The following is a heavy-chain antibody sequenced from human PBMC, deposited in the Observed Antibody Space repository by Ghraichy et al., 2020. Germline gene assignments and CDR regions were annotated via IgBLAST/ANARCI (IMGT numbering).Heavy chain of an antibody. D-gene: IGHD6-19*01. V-gene: IGHV3-48*02. CDR2: ISESGGSI. Sequence: GGSLRLSCVASGFTFSSYSMNWVHQAPGKGLEWVSYISESGGSIYYADSVKGRFTISRDNAKNSLSLQMNSLRDDDTAVYYCARRPSSYTSGWDFDSWGQGTLVTVSS. CDR1: GFTFSSYS. CDR3: ARRPSSYTSGWDFDS. J-gene: IGHJ4*02.